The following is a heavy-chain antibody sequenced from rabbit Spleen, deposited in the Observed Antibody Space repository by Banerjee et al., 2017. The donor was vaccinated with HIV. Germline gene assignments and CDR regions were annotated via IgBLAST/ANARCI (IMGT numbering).Heavy chain of an antibody. CDR1: GIDFSRHW. J-gene: IGHJ6*01. Sequence: QSLEESGGDLVKPGASLTLTCKASGIDFSRHWMCWVRQAPGKGLEWITCINMFTSKSVYASWAKGRFIMSRPSSTTVTLQMTSLTAADTATYFCARDTGSSFSSYGMDLWGPGTLVTVS. CDR2: INMFTSKS. CDR3: ARDTGSSFSSYGMDL. D-gene: IGHD8-1*01. V-gene: IGHV1S40*01.